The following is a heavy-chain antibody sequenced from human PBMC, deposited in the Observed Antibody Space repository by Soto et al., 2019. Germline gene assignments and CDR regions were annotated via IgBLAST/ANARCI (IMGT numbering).Heavy chain of an antibody. D-gene: IGHD6-13*01. J-gene: IGHJ2*01. Sequence: GGSLRLSCAASGFTFSDYYMSWIRQAPGKGLEWVSSIYTDGNTYYADSVRGRFTISTDGSKDTLYLQMNSLRVDDTAMYYCARHVGYYWYFDLWGRGTLVTVSS. V-gene: IGHV3-66*04. CDR2: IYTDGNT. CDR1: GFTFSDYY. CDR3: ARHVGYYWYFDL.